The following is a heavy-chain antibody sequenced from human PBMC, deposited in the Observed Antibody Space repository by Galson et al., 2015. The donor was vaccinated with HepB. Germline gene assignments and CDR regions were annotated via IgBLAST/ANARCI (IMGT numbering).Heavy chain of an antibody. J-gene: IGHJ4*02. CDR1: GFTFSSYA. CDR2: ISYDGSNK. CDR3: ARESLGMVFFDY. D-gene: IGHD3-10*01. Sequence: SLRLSCAASGFTFSSYAMHWVRQAPGKGLEWVAVISYDGSNKYYADSVKGRFTISRDNSKNTLYLQMNSLRAEDTAVYYCARESLGMVFFDYWGQGTLVTVSS. V-gene: IGHV3-30-3*01.